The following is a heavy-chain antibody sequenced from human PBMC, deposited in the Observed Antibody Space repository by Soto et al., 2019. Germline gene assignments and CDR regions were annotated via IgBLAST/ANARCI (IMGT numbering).Heavy chain of an antibody. V-gene: IGHV1-18*01. CDR3: ARPESTVFLAVAGTPDAFDI. J-gene: IGHJ3*02. CDR1: GDTFTSYG. D-gene: IGHD6-19*01. Sequence: GASVKVSCKASGDTFTSYGISWVRQAPGQGLEWMGWISAYNGNTNYAQKLQGRVTMTTDTSTSTAYMELRSLRSDDTAVYYCARPESTVFLAVAGTPDAFDIWGQGTMVTVSS. CDR2: ISAYNGNT.